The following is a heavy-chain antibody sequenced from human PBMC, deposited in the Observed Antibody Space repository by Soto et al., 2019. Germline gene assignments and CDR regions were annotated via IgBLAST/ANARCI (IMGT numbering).Heavy chain of an antibody. CDR2: INAGNGNT. V-gene: IGHV1-3*01. Sequence: ASVKVSCKASGYTYTSYAVHWVRQAPGQRLEWMGWINAGNGNTKYSQKFQGRVTITRDTSASTAYMELSSLRSEDTAVYYCARYVHSRQFDYWGQGTLVTVSS. D-gene: IGHD6-13*01. J-gene: IGHJ4*02. CDR3: ARYVHSRQFDY. CDR1: GYTYTSYA.